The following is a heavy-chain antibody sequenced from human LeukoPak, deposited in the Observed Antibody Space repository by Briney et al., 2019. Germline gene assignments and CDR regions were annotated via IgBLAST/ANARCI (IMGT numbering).Heavy chain of an antibody. Sequence: ASVKVSCKASGYAFTGYYMHWVRQAPGQGLGWMGWINPNSGGTNYAQKFQGRVTMTRDTSISTAYMELSRLRSDDTAVYYCARGPRSGSYGGGFDYWGQGTLVTVSS. CDR1: GYAFTGYY. J-gene: IGHJ4*02. CDR3: ARGPRSGSYGGGFDY. V-gene: IGHV1-2*02. D-gene: IGHD1-26*01. CDR2: INPNSGGT.